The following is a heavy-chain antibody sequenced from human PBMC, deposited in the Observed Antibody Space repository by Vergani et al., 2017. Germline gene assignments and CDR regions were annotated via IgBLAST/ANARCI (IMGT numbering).Heavy chain of an antibody. V-gene: IGHV1-69*13. Sequence: QVQLVQSGAEVKKPGSSVKVSCKASGGTFSSYAISWVRQAPGQGLEWMGRIIPIFGTANYAQKFQGRVTITADESTSTAYMELSSLRSEDTAVYYCAGVEMRSAAGTGYFYYYGMDVWGQGTTVTVSS. CDR1: GGTFSSYA. D-gene: IGHD6-13*01. J-gene: IGHJ6*02. CDR3: AGVEMRSAAGTGYFYYYGMDV. CDR2: IIPIFGTA.